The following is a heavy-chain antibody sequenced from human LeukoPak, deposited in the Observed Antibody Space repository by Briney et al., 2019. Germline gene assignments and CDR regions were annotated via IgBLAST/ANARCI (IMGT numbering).Heavy chain of an antibody. CDR2: INPNSGGT. Sequence: ASVKVSCKASGYTFTGYYMHWVRQAPRQGLEWMGWINPNSGGTNYAQKFQGRVTMTRDTSISTAYMELSRLRSDDTAVYYCARSTPTNYYYDSSGYTRGDYWGQGTLVTVSS. J-gene: IGHJ4*02. CDR1: GYTFTGYY. D-gene: IGHD3-22*01. CDR3: ARSTPTNYYYDSSGYTRGDY. V-gene: IGHV1-2*02.